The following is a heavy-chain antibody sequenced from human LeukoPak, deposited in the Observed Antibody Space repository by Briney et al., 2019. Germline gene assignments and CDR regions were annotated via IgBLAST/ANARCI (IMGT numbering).Heavy chain of an antibody. CDR3: ARVGCGGDCYSRFFVY. Sequence: PSRTLSLTCTVSGGSISSSSYYWGWIRQPPGKGLEWIGSIYYSGSTYYNPSLKSRVTISVDTSKNQFSLKLSSVTAADTAVYYCARVGCGGDCYSRFFVYWGQGTLVTVSS. D-gene: IGHD2-21*02. J-gene: IGHJ4*02. CDR1: GGSISSSSYY. V-gene: IGHV4-39*07. CDR2: IYYSGST.